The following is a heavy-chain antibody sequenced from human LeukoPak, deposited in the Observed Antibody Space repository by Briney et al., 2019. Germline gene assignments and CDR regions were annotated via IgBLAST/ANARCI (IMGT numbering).Heavy chain of an antibody. CDR3: ARGKGGSWLTTDY. Sequence: GGFLRPPGAASGFTFSTYAMSWVRQAPGKGLEWVSAVRGSGTDTYYADSVRGRFTISRDNAKNSLFLQVNSLRAEDTAVYYCARGKGGSWLTTDYWGQATLVTVSS. J-gene: IGHJ4*02. CDR2: VRGSGTDT. V-gene: IGHV3-23*01. D-gene: IGHD6-13*01. CDR1: GFTFSTYA.